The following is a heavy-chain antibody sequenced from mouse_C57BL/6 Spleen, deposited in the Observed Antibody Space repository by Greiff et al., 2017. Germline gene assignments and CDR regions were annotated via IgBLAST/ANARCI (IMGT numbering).Heavy chain of an antibody. CDR3: ARSRAGTGAMDY. J-gene: IGHJ4*01. CDR1: GYAFTNYL. Sequence: QAQLQQSGAELVRPGTSVKVSCKASGYAFTNYLIEWVKQRPGQGLEWIGVINPGSGGTNYNEKFKGKATLTADKSSSTAYMQLSSLTSEDSAVYFCARSRAGTGAMDYWGQGTSVTVSS. CDR2: INPGSGGT. V-gene: IGHV1-54*01. D-gene: IGHD3-3*01.